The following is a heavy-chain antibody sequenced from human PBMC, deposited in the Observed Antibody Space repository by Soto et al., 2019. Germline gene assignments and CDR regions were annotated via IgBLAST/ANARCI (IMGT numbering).Heavy chain of an antibody. CDR2: IRSKAYGGTT. CDR1: GFTFGDYA. Sequence: GGSLRLSCTASGFTFGDYAMSWVRQAPGKGLEWVGFIRSKAYGGTTEYAASVKGRFTISRDDSKSIAYLQMNSLKTEDTAVYYCTSHWGKGGPDYYYGMDVWGQGTTVTVSS. CDR3: TSHWGKGGPDYYYGMDV. V-gene: IGHV3-49*04. J-gene: IGHJ6*02. D-gene: IGHD7-27*01.